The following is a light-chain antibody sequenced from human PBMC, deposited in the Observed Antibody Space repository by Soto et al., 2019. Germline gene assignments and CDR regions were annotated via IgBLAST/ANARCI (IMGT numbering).Light chain of an antibody. CDR2: SAS. CDR1: QNIGTS. J-gene: IGKJ1*01. CDR3: QQYNSYSRWT. Sequence: DIQMTQSPSSLSVSVGDRVTITCRASQNIGTSLNWYQMKLGRAPTLLIYSASTLQSGAPSRFSGGGSGTDFTLTISSLQPDDFATYYCQQYNSYSRWTFGQGTKVEIK. V-gene: IGKV1-5*01.